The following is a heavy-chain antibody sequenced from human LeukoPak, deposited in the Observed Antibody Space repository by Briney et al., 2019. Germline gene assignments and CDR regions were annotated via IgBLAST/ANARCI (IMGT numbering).Heavy chain of an antibody. CDR1: GFTFSSYG. J-gene: IGHJ5*02. Sequence: PGGSLRLSCAASGFTFSSYGMHWVRQAPGKGLEWVAVISYDGSNKYYADSVKGRFTISRDNSKNTLYLQMNSLRAEDTAVYYCAKAKGDTIPAWGQGTLVTVSS. CDR2: ISYDGSNK. CDR3: AKAKGDTIPA. V-gene: IGHV3-30*18. D-gene: IGHD3-3*01.